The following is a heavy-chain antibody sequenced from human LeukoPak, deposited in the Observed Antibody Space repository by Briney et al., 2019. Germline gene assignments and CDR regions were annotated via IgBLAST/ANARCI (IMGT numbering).Heavy chain of an antibody. CDR3: ARVDDSGWYVLDY. CDR1: GGSISSGGYY. Sequence: PSQTLSLTCTVSGGSISSGGYYWSWIRQHPGKGLEWIGYIYYSGSTNYNPSLKSRVTISVDTSKNQFSLKLSSVTAADTAVYYCARVDDSGWYVLDYWGQGTLVTVSS. V-gene: IGHV4-31*03. J-gene: IGHJ4*02. D-gene: IGHD6-19*01. CDR2: IYYSGST.